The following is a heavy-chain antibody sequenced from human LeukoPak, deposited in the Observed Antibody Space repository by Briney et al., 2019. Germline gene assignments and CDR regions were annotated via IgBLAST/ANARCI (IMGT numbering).Heavy chain of an antibody. D-gene: IGHD1-14*01. Sequence: GGSLRLSCAASGFTFSTYAMHWVRQAPGKGLEWVAVISKDGINKYYGDSVKGRFTISRDSSKNTLYLQMNSLSAEDTAFYYCARELKGSNRHSADYWGQGSLVTVSS. CDR1: GFTFSTYA. J-gene: IGHJ4*02. CDR2: ISKDGINK. V-gene: IGHV3-30*04. CDR3: ARELKGSNRHSADY.